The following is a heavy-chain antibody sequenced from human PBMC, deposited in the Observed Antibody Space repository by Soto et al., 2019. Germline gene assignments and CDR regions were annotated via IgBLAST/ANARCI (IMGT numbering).Heavy chain of an antibody. CDR2: IYWDDDK. V-gene: IGHV2-5*02. CDR3: ALLTRGVYVLDRLWEKFDS. CDR1: GFSLSTYGMG. D-gene: IGHD3-16*01. Sequence: QITVKESGLTLVKPTETLTLTCTFSGFSLSTYGMGVGWIRQPPGKALEWLALIYWDDDKRYSPARRSRLTITKETSQTEGVLTMTNMDPVDTAPYYCALLTRGVYVLDRLWEKFDSSGQGTLVTVYS. J-gene: IGHJ4*02.